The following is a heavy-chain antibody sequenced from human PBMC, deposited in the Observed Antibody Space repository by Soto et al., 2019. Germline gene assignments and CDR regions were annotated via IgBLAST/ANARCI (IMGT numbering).Heavy chain of an antibody. CDR2: IYWDADK. CDR1: GFSLSSTRMA. J-gene: IGHJ4*02. D-gene: IGHD6-19*01. Sequence: QITLKESGPTLVKPTQTLTLTCTFSGFSLSSTRMAVGWIRQPPGKALECLALIYWDADKRYSPFLKSRLTITKDTSKNAVVLTMSIMDPVDTARYYCAHIVVAGLGSCFHYWGQGTLVTVSS. CDR3: AHIVVAGLGSCFHY. V-gene: IGHV2-5*02.